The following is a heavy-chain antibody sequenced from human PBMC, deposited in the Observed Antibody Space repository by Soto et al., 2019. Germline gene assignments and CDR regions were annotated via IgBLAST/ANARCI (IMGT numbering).Heavy chain of an antibody. J-gene: IGHJ4*02. CDR3: VRDRSGSYLEGFDY. D-gene: IGHD1-26*01. Sequence: VGSLRLSCAASGFTFSSFWMTWVRQAPGKGLEWVANIKHDGSEKYYVESVKGRFTISRDNARNSLFLEMKSLRSEDTAVYSCVRDRSGSYLEGFDYWGQGTLVTVSS. CDR2: IKHDGSEK. V-gene: IGHV3-7*01. CDR1: GFTFSSFW.